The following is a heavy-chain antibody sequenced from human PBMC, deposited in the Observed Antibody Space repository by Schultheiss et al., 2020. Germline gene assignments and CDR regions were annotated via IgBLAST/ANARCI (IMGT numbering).Heavy chain of an antibody. D-gene: IGHD2-15*01. CDR2: ISGYNGDT. Sequence: ASVKVSCKASVYTFTGYYMHWVRQAPGQGLEWMGWISGYNGDTRYAQKLQGRVTMTTDTSTSTAYMELRSLRSDDTAVYYCARTILYCSGGSCYSVALSDWGQGTLVTVSS. CDR1: VYTFTGYY. J-gene: IGHJ4*02. CDR3: ARTILYCSGGSCYSVALSD. V-gene: IGHV1-18*04.